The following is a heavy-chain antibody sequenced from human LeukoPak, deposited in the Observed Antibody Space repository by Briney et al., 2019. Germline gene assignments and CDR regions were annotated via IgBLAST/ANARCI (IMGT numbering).Heavy chain of an antibody. J-gene: IGHJ6*02. D-gene: IGHD6-19*01. CDR2: IDPSDSYT. CDR1: GYSFTSYW. V-gene: IGHV5-10-1*04. Sequence: GESLKISCKGSGYSFTSYWISWVRQMPGKGLEWMGRIDPSDSYTNYSPSFQGQVTISADKSISTAYLQWSSLKASDTAMYYCARLGSIAVAGTNYYYGMDVWGQGTTVTVSS. CDR3: ARLGSIAVAGTNYYYGMDV.